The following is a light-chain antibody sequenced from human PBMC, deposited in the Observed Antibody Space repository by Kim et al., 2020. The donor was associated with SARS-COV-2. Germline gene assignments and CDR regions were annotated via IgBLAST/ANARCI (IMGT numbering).Light chain of an antibody. Sequence: ELTQPPSASGTPGQRVTISCSGSSSNIGSNTVNWYQQLPGTAPKLLIYSNNERPSGVPDRFSGSKSGTSASLAIIGLQSEDEADYYCAAWDYSLHGLLFGGGTQLTVL. CDR3: AAWDYSLHGLL. CDR2: SNN. J-gene: IGLJ2*01. V-gene: IGLV1-44*01. CDR1: SSNIGSNT.